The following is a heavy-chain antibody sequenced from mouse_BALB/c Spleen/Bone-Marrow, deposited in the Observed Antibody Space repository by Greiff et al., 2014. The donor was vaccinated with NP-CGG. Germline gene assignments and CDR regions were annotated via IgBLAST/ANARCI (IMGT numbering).Heavy chain of an antibody. CDR2: IYPGDGDT. CDR1: GYAFSSYW. CDR3: ARVRNWADY. V-gene: IGHV1-80*01. J-gene: IGHJ2*01. Sequence: LQESGAELVRPGSSVKISCKASGYAFSSYWMNWVKQRPGQGLEWIGQIYPGDGDTNYNGKFKGKATLTADKSSNTAYMQLSSLTSEDSAVYFCARVRNWADYWGQGTTLTVSS. D-gene: IGHD4-1*01.